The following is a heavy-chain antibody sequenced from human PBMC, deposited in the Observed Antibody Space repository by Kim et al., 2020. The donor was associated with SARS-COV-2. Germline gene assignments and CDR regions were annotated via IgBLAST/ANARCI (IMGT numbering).Heavy chain of an antibody. CDR3: ARDLTPSKVGDSVPGSSPPYYYFGWDV. J-gene: IGHJ6*02. V-gene: IGHV3-21*01. Sequence: GGSLRLSCSASGFTFSRHGMNWVRQAPGKGLEWVSSFGRGGSYTYYADSMKGRFTISRDNANNSVLLQMDNLRDEDTAMYFCARDLTPSKVGDSVPGSSPPYYYFGWDVWARGPTVTVSS. CDR2: FGRGGSYT. CDR1: GFTFSRHG. D-gene: IGHD3-10*01.